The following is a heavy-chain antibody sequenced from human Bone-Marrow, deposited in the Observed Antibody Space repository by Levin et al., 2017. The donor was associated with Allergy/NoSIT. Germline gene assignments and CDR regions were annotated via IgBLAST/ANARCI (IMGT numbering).Heavy chain of an antibody. CDR2: ISYDGASQ. D-gene: IGHD2-21*02. Sequence: SCVASGFNFSNYGIQWVRQAPGKGLEWVAVISYDGASQYYVDSVKGRFSVSRDSFKKTVYLEMNTLRAEDTAVYYCAKDSSVRVYCGGDCYPDYWGQGTLVSVSS. V-gene: IGHV3-30*18. CDR3: AKDSSVRVYCGGDCYPDY. J-gene: IGHJ4*02. CDR1: GFNFSNYG.